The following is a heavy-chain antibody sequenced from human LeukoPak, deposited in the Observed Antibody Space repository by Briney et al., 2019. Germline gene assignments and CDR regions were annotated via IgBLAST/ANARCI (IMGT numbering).Heavy chain of an antibody. CDR2: IYYSGRT. Sequence: SETLSLTCAVSGGSISSSNWWSWVRQPPGKGLEWIGEIYYSGRTKYNSSLKSRVSISVDKSKNQFSLKLTSVTAADTAVYYRAREIGYCDNGSCGNFDFWGQGTQVTVSS. D-gene: IGHD2-15*01. J-gene: IGHJ4*02. CDR3: AREIGYCDNGSCGNFDF. V-gene: IGHV4-4*02. CDR1: GGSISSSNW.